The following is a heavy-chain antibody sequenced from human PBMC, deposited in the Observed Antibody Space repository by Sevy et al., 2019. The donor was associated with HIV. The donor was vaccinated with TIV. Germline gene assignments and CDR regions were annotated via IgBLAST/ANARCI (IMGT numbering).Heavy chain of an antibody. Sequence: SETLSLTCTISGGSISSSSYYWGWIRQPPGKGLEWMGSLYSTGATSYNPSLVSRVTVSADTSRNRFYLKLDSVSAADTAVYYCATPLPSGWYEGTGGYFDLWGRGTLVTVSS. CDR2: LYSTGAT. D-gene: IGHD6-19*01. V-gene: IGHV4-39*01. CDR3: ATPLPSGWYEGTGGYFDL. CDR1: GGSISSSSYY. J-gene: IGHJ2*01.